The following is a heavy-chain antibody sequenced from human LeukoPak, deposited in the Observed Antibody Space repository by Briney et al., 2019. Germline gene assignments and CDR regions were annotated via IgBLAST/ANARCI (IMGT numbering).Heavy chain of an antibody. J-gene: IGHJ4*02. CDR3: ARGLLHGYYDSSGYYVY. CDR2: ISGSGSTI. D-gene: IGHD3-22*01. Sequence: GGSLRLSCAASGFTFSSYEMNWVRQAPGKGLEWVSYISGSGSTIYYADSVKGRFTISRDNAKNSLYLQMNSLRAEDTAVYYCARGLLHGYYDSSGYYVYWGQGTLVTVSS. V-gene: IGHV3-48*03. CDR1: GFTFSSYE.